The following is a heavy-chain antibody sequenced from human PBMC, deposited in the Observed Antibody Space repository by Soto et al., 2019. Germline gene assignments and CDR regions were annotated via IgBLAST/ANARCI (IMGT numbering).Heavy chain of an antibody. CDR3: ARDWRYYYDSSGYYYVHTYFDY. V-gene: IGHV3-21*01. Sequence: PVGSLRLSFAASGFTFSTYSMNWVRQAPGMGLEWVSSISSSSSYIYYADSVKGRFTISRDNAKNSLYLQMNSLRAEDTAVYYCARDWRYYYDSSGYYYVHTYFDYWGQGT. D-gene: IGHD3-22*01. CDR2: ISSSSSYI. J-gene: IGHJ4*02. CDR1: GFTFSTYS.